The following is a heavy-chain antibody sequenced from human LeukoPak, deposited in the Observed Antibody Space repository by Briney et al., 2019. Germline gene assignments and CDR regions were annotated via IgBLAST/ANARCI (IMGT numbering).Heavy chain of an antibody. CDR3: ASFLLGKVAEVNI. Sequence: ASVKVSCTASGYTFTGYYMHWVRQAPGQGLEWMGRINPNSGGTNYAQKFQGRVTMTRDTSISTAYMELSRLRSDDTAVYYCASFLLGKVAEVNIWGQGTLVTVSS. J-gene: IGHJ4*02. V-gene: IGHV1-2*06. CDR1: GYTFTGYY. CDR2: INPNSGGT. D-gene: IGHD3-16*01.